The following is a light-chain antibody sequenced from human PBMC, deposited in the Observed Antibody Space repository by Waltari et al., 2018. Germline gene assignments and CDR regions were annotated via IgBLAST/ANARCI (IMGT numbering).Light chain of an antibody. CDR1: SSDIGGYNF. V-gene: IGLV2-11*01. CDR2: DVS. Sequence: SALTQPRSVSGSPGQSVTIPCTGTSSDIGGYNFVSWYQQHPGKAPKLMIYDVSQRPSGVPDRLSGSKSGNTASLTISGLQAEDEADYYCCSFAGYYTVFGGGTKLTVL. J-gene: IGLJ3*02. CDR3: CSFAGYYTV.